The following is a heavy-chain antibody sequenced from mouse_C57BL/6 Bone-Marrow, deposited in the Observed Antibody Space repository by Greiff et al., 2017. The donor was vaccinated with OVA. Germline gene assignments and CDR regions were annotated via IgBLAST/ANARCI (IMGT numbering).Heavy chain of an antibody. CDR3: ARAYGNYGAMDY. V-gene: IGHV1-55*01. Sequence: QVHVKQPGAELVKPGASVKMSCKASGYTFTSYWITWVKQRPGQGLEWIGDIYPGSGSTNYNEKFKSKATLTVDTSSSTAYMQLSSLTSEDSAVYYCARAYGNYGAMDYWGQGTSVTVSS. CDR2: IYPGSGST. D-gene: IGHD2-10*02. J-gene: IGHJ4*01. CDR1: GYTFTSYW.